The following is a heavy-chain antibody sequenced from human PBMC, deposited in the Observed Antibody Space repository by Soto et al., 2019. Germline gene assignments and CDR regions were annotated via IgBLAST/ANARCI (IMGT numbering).Heavy chain of an antibody. CDR3: ARQYGSGSFDY. V-gene: IGHV5-51*01. CDR2: IYPDDSDI. CDR1: GYSFAIYW. J-gene: IGHJ4*02. Sequence: PGESLKISCKGSGYSFAIYWIGWVRQMPGKGLEWMGIIYPDDSDIRYSPSFHGQVTVSADKSISTAYLQWSSLKASDTAIYYCARQYGSGSFDYWGQGTLVTVSS. D-gene: IGHD3-10*01.